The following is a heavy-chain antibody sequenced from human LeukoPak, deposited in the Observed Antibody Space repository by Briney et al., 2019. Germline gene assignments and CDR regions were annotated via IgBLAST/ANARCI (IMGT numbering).Heavy chain of an antibody. Sequence: GASVKVSCKASGYTFTGYYMHWVRQAPGQGLEWMGIINPSGGSTSYAQKFQGRVTMTRDTSTSTVYMELSSLRSEDTAVYYCAREYKWLRLHYWGQGTLVTVSS. V-gene: IGHV1-46*01. CDR1: GYTFTGYY. CDR3: AREYKWLRLHY. J-gene: IGHJ4*02. D-gene: IGHD5-12*01. CDR2: INPSGGST.